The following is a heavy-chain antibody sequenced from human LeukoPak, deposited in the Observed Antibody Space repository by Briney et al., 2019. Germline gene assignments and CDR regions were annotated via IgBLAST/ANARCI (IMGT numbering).Heavy chain of an antibody. CDR3: AREGCSSRFSICVGGDYMDV. CDR2: IYYSGST. CDR1: GGSISSSSYY. V-gene: IGHV4-39*02. D-gene: IGHD3-10*01. J-gene: IGHJ6*03. Sequence: SETLSLTCTVSGGSISSSSYYWGWIRQPPGKGLEWIGSIYYSGSTYYNPSLKSRVTISVDTSKNQFSLKLSSVTAADTAVYYCAREGCSSRFSICVGGDYMDVWGKGTTVTVSS.